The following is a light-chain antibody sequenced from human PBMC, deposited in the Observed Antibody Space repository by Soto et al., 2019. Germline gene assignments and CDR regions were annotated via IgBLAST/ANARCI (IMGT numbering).Light chain of an antibody. Sequence: QPVLTQSSSASASLGSSVKLTCTLRSGHSSNIIAWHQQQPGKAPRCLMNLEGNGNWNKGSGVPDRFSGSSSGADRYLTISNLQSEDEADYYCEIWGTDYRIFGGGTKVTVL. V-gene: IGLV4-60*03. CDR1: SGHSSNI. J-gene: IGLJ2*01. CDR3: EIWGTDYRI. CDR2: LEGNGNW.